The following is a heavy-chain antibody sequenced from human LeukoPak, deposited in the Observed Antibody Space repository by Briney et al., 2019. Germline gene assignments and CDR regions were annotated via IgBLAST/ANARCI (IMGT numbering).Heavy chain of an antibody. Sequence: SETLSLTCTVSGGSISSSSYYWGWIRQPPGKGLEWIGSIYYSGSTYYNPSLKSRVTISVDTSKNQFSLKLSSVTAADTAVYYCARQSSDLHHDFWSGPDPDYWGQGTLVTVSS. J-gene: IGHJ4*02. CDR2: IYYSGST. CDR3: ARQSSDLHHDFWSGPDPDY. V-gene: IGHV4-39*01. CDR1: GGSISSSSYY. D-gene: IGHD3-3*01.